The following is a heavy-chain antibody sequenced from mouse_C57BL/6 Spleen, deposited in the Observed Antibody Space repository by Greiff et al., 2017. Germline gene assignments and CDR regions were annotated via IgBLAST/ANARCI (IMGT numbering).Heavy chain of an antibody. CDR3: ARLRIYYDYDDY. D-gene: IGHD2-4*01. CDR2: INPGSGGT. J-gene: IGHJ4*01. CDR1: GYAFTNYL. Sequence: VQLVESGAELVRPGTSVKVSCKASGYAFTNYLIEWVKQRPGQGLEWIGVINPGSGGTNYNEKFKGKATLTADKSSSTAYMQLSSLTSEDSAVYFCARLRIYYDYDDYWGQGTSVTVSS. V-gene: IGHV1-54*01.